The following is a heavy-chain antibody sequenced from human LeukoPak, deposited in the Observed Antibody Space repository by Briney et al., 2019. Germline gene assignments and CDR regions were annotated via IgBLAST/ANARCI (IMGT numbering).Heavy chain of an antibody. J-gene: IGHJ3*02. CDR2: IRYDGSNK. D-gene: IGHD3-22*01. CDR3: AKLYYYDSSGYYLGGDAFDI. CDR1: GFTFSSYS. V-gene: IGHV3-30*02. Sequence: GGSLRLSCAASGFTFSSYSMNWVRQAPGKGLEWVAFIRYDGSNKYYADSVKGRFTISRDNSKNTLYLQMNSLRAEDTAVYYCAKLYYYDSSGYYLGGDAFDIWGQGTMVTVSS.